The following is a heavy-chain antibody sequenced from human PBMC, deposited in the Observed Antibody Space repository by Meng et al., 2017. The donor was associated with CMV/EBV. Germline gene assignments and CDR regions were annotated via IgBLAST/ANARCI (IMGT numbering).Heavy chain of an antibody. V-gene: IGHV4-61*01. D-gene: IGHD2-15*01. Sequence: SGSYYCRWSRQPPGKGLEWIGYIYYGGGTNYNPSLKSRVTISVDTSKNQFSLKLSSVTAADTAVYYCARGYCSGGSCYSLPTNWFDPWGQGTLVTVSS. J-gene: IGHJ5*02. CDR2: IYYGGGT. CDR1: SGSYY. CDR3: ARGYCSGGSCYSLPTNWFDP.